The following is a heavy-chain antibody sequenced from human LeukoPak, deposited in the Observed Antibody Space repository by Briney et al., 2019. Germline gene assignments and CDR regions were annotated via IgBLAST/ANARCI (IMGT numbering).Heavy chain of an antibody. CDR1: GGSISSTTYY. CDR2: IYYSGST. D-gene: IGHD6-19*01. V-gene: IGHV4-39*01. Sequence: SKTLSLTCTVSGGSISSTTYYWGWIRQPPAKGLEWIGIIYYSGSTHYNPSLKSRVTISVDTSKNQFSLKLRSVTAADTAIYYCARLPYSSGWFDAFDIWGQGTMVTVSS. J-gene: IGHJ3*02. CDR3: ARLPYSSGWFDAFDI.